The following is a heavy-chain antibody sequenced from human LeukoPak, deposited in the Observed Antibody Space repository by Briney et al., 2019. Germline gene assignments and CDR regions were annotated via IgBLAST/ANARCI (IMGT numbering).Heavy chain of an antibody. V-gene: IGHV4-4*08. CDR1: GGSISSYY. D-gene: IGHD1-1*01. CDR2: LHPRGNS. J-gene: IGHJ2*01. CDR3: TRLATTNWYFGL. Sequence: PSETLSLTCAVSGGSISSYYWSWVRQPPGKRLEWIGYLHPRGNSNYNPSLESRVTISVDTSKNQFSLKLTSVTAADTAVYYCTRLATTNWYFGLWGRGTLVTVSS.